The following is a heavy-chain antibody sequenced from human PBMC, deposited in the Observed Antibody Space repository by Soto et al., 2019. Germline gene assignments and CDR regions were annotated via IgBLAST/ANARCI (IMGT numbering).Heavy chain of an antibody. J-gene: IGHJ5*01. V-gene: IGHV4-30-4*01. D-gene: IGHD2-15*01. CDR3: ARGRYCLTGRCFPNWFDS. Sequence: SETLSLTCSVSGDSISTVDYFWAWIRQPPGQALEYIGYIYKSTTTYYNPSFEGRVAISLDTSKSQFSLTVTSVTAADTAVYFCARGRYCLTGRCFPNWFDSWGQGTLVTV. CDR2: IYKSTTT. CDR1: GDSISTVDYF.